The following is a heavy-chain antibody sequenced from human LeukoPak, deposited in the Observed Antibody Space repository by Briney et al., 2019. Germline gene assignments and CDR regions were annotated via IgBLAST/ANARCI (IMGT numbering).Heavy chain of an antibody. J-gene: IGHJ4*02. V-gene: IGHV4-34*01. D-gene: IGHD3-22*01. Sequence: PETLSLTCAVYGGSFSGYYWSWIRQPPGKGLEWIGEINHSGSTNYNPSLKSRVTISVDTSKNQFSLKLSSVTAADTAVYYCARGGYYDSSGYYRYWGQGTLVTVSS. CDR1: GGSFSGYY. CDR2: INHSGST. CDR3: ARGGYYDSSGYYRY.